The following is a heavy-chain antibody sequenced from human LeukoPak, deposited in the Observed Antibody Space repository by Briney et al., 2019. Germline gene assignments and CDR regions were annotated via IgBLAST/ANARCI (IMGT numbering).Heavy chain of an antibody. CDR2: IIPIFGTA. CDR1: GGTFSSYA. J-gene: IGHJ6*02. V-gene: IGHV1-69*13. D-gene: IGHD3-22*01. CDR3: ARPYDSRGYTYGMGV. Sequence: SVKVSCKASGGTFSSYAISWVRQAPGQGLEWMGGIIPIFGTANYAQKFQGRVTITADESTNTAYMELSSLRSEDTAVYYCARPYDSRGYTYGMGVWGQGTTVTVSS.